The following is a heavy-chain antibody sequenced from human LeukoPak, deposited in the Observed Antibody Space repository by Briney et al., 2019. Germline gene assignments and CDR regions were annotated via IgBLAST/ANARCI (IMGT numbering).Heavy chain of an antibody. V-gene: IGHV4-34*01. D-gene: IGHD6-13*01. J-gene: IGHJ5*02. Sequence: SETLSLTCAVYGVSFSGYYWSWIRQPPGKGLEWIGEINHSGSTNYNPSLKSRVTISVDTSKNQFSLKLSSVTAADTAVYYCARRSSWYYESGSFRFDPWGQGTLVTVSS. CDR1: GVSFSGYY. CDR3: ARRSSWYYESGSFRFDP. CDR2: INHSGST.